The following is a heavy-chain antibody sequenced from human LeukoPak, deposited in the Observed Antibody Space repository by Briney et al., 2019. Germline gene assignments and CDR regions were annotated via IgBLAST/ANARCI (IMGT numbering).Heavy chain of an antibody. V-gene: IGHV4-31*03. J-gene: IGHJ3*02. D-gene: IGHD6-19*01. Sequence: SQTLSLTCTVSGGSISSGGYYWSWIRQHPGKGLEWIGYIYYSGSTYYNPSLKSRVTISVDTSKNQFSLKLSSVTAADTAVYYCARHQWLIEDAFDIWGQGTMVTVSS. CDR2: IYYSGST. CDR1: GGSISSGGYY. CDR3: ARHQWLIEDAFDI.